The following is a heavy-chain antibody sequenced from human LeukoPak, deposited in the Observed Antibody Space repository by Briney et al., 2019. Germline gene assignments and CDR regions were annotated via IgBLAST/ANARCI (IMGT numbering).Heavy chain of an antibody. CDR3: TRAYYYDSSGYYYYFDY. D-gene: IGHD3-22*01. CDR1: GFTFGDYA. J-gene: IGHJ4*02. V-gene: IGHV3-49*03. Sequence: GGSLRLSCKASGFTFGDYAMSWFRQAPGKGLEWVGFIRSKAYGGTTEYAASVKGRFTISRDDSKSIAYLQMNSLKTEDTAVYYCTRAYYYDSSGYYYYFDYWGQGTLVTVSS. CDR2: IRSKAYGGTT.